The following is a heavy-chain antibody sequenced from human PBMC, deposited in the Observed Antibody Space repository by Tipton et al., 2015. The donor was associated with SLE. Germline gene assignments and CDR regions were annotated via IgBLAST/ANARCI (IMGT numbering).Heavy chain of an antibody. CDR2: ISSSGFTI. J-gene: IGHJ4*02. CDR3: ARDWDSSGWYGY. CDR1: GFTFSNAW. D-gene: IGHD6-19*01. Sequence: SLRLSCAASGFTFSNAWMNWVRQAPGKGLECVSYISSSGFTIYYADSVKGRFTISRDNAKNSLYLQMNTLRAEDTAVYYCARDWDSSGWYGYWGQGTLVTVSS. V-gene: IGHV3-11*04.